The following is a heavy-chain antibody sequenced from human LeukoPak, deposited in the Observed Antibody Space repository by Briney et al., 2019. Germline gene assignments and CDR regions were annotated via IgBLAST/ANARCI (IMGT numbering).Heavy chain of an antibody. Sequence: GGSLRLSCAASGFTFSSYSMNWVRQAPGKGLEWVSYISSSGSTIYYADSAKGRFTISRDNAKNSLYLQMNSLRAEDTAVYYCARGYFWGFGFLDYWGQGTLVTVSS. D-gene: IGHD3-10*01. CDR3: ARGYFWGFGFLDY. CDR1: GFTFSSYS. V-gene: IGHV3-48*04. CDR2: ISSSGSTI. J-gene: IGHJ4*02.